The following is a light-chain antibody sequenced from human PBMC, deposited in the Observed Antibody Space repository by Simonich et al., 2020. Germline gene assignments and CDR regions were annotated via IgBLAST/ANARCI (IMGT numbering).Light chain of an antibody. J-gene: IGKJ1*01. CDR1: QGIRND. CDR3: LQDYNYPWT. V-gene: IGKV1-6*01. Sequence: AIQMTQSPYSLSASVGDRVTITCRASQGIRNDLGWYQQKPGKAPKLLIYGASSLQSGVPSRFSGSGSGTDLTLTISSLQPEDFATYYCLQDYNYPWTFGQGTKVEIK. CDR2: GAS.